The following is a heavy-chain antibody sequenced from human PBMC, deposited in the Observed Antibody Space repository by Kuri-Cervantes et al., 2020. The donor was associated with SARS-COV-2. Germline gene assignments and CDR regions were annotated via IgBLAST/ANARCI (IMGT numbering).Heavy chain of an antibody. J-gene: IGHJ4*02. CDR2: ISSSSSYT. Sequence: GESLKISCAASGSTFSDYYMSWIRQAPGKGLEWVSYISSSSSYTNYADSVKGRFTISRDNAKNSLYLQMNSLRAEDTAVYYCARVHCSGGSCYSPYYYFDYWGQGTLVTVSS. V-gene: IGHV3-11*05. CDR1: GSTFSDYY. D-gene: IGHD2-15*01. CDR3: ARVHCSGGSCYSPYYYFDY.